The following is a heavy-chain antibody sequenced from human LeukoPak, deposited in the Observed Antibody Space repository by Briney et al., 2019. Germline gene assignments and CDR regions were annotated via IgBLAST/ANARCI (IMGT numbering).Heavy chain of an antibody. CDR1: GGSISTSSYY. CDR2: IFYSGST. D-gene: IGHD6-13*01. J-gene: IGHJ6*03. Sequence: SETLSLTCTVSGGSISTSSYYWGWVRQPPGKGLEWIGNIFYSGSTYYSPSLKSRVTISLDTSRNQFSLKLNSVTAADTAVYYCAKDRVATERYYMDVWGKGTTVTISS. V-gene: IGHV4-39*07. CDR3: AKDRVATERYYMDV.